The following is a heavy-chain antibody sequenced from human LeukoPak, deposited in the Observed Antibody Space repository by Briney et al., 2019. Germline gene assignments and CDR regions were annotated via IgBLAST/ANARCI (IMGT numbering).Heavy chain of an antibody. J-gene: IGHJ4*02. CDR1: GDSISSYY. D-gene: IGHD5-24*01. CDR3: ARSDQRWLQSDY. V-gene: IGHV4-59*12. CDR2: IYFSGSV. Sequence: SETLSLTCIVSGDSISSYYWSWIRQSPGKGLEWIGHIYFSGSVSYNPSFKSRVTISVDTSKNLFSLRLSSVTAADTAVYYCARSDQRWLQSDYWGQGTLVTVSS.